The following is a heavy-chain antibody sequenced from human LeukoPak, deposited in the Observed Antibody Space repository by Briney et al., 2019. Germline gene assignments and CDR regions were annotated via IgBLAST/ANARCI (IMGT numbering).Heavy chain of an antibody. V-gene: IGHV4-34*01. CDR1: GGSFSGSY. CDR2: INHSGST. J-gene: IGHJ4*02. D-gene: IGHD6-6*01. Sequence: SETLSLTCAVYGGSFSGSYWSWIRQPPGKGLEWIGEINHSGSTNYNPALKSRVTISVETPKNQFFLKLSSVTATNTVVYYCARGFTVCSSSSYFDYWGQGTLVTVSS. CDR3: ARGFTVCSSSSYFDY.